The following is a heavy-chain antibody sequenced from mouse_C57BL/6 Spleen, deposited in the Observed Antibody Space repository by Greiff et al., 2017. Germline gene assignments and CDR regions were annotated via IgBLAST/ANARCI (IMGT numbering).Heavy chain of an antibody. CDR1: GFNIKDYY. V-gene: IGHV14-2*01. CDR2: IDPEDGET. J-gene: IGHJ4*01. CDR3: ARVLLDGYYPHYYAMDY. Sequence: VQLQQSGAELVKPGASVKLSCTASGFNIKDYYMHWVKQRTEQGLEWIGRIDPEDGETKYAPKFQGKATITADTSSNTAYLQRSSLTSEDTAVYYCARVLLDGYYPHYYAMDYWGQGTSVTVSS. D-gene: IGHD2-3*01.